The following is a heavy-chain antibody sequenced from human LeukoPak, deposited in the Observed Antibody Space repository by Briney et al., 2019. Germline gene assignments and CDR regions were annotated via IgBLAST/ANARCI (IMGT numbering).Heavy chain of an antibody. Sequence: SETLSLTCTVSGGSISSGGYYWSRIRQHPGKGLEWIGYIYYSGSTYYNPSLKSRVTISVHTSKNQFSLMLSSVTAADTAVYYCARAPVATAGADWVDPWGQGTLVTVSS. D-gene: IGHD2-2*01. V-gene: IGHV4-31*03. J-gene: IGHJ5*02. CDR1: GGSISSGGYY. CDR3: ARAPVATAGADWVDP. CDR2: IYYSGST.